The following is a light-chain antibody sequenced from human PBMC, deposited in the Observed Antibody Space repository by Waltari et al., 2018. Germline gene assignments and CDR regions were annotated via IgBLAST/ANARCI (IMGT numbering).Light chain of an antibody. CDR3: QYYTAYFYT. Sequence: DIQLTQSPSTLSAFVGDRVIITCRASQYISSSLAWYQQKPGKPPQLLMYMASTLESGVPSRFSGSGSGTEFTLTINSLQPDDFATYYCQYYTAYFYTFGQGTKLESK. J-gene: IGKJ2*01. V-gene: IGKV1-5*03. CDR2: MAS. CDR1: QYISSS.